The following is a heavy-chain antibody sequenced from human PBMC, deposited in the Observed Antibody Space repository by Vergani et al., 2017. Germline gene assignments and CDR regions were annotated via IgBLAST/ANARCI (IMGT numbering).Heavy chain of an antibody. CDR2: ISGGGRST. CDR1: GFTFSSYA. D-gene: IGHD3-10*01. J-gene: IGHJ5*02. Sequence: DVQLLESGGGLVQPGESLRLSCVVSGFTFSSYAMSWVRQAPGKGLEWVSAISGGGRSTNYADSVKGRFTISRDNSKNTLYLEMNSLRVEDTAVYSCAKLPGALLLSKQTLNWFDPWGQGTLVTVSS. CDR3: AKLPGALLLSKQTLNWFDP. V-gene: IGHV3-23*01.